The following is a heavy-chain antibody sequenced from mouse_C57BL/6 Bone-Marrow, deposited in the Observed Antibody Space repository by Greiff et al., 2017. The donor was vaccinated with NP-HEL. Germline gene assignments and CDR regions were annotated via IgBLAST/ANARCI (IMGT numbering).Heavy chain of an antibody. V-gene: IGHV1-52*01. CDR3: AREGFAY. CDR2: IDPSDSET. J-gene: IGHJ3*01. Sequence: QVHVKQPGAELVRPGSSVKLSCKASGYTFTSYWMPWVKQRPIQGLEWIGNIDPSDSETHYNQNFKDKATLTVDKSSSTAYLQLSSLTSEDSAVYYCAREGFAYWGPGTLVTVSA. CDR1: GYTFTSYW.